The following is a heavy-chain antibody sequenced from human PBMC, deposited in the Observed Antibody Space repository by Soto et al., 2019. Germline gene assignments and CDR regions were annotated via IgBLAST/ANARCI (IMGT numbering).Heavy chain of an antibody. CDR1: GGSISSGGYY. D-gene: IGHD2-2*01. J-gene: IGHJ4*02. CDR3: ARVVPAAMEFDY. Sequence: SETLSLTCTVSGGSISSGGYYWSWIRQHPGKGLEWIGYIYYSGSTYYNPSLKSRVTISVDTSKNQFSLKLSSVTAADTAVYYCARVVPAAMEFDYWGQGTLDTVSS. CDR2: IYYSGST. V-gene: IGHV4-31*03.